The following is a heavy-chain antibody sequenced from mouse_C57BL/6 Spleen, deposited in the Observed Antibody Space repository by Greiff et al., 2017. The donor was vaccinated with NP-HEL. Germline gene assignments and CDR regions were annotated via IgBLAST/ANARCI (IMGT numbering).Heavy chain of an antibody. D-gene: IGHD2-5*01. J-gene: IGHJ2*01. CDR2: IDPANGNT. CDR1: GFNIKNTY. V-gene: IGHV14-3*01. CDR3: ASYYYSNPYFDY. Sequence: DVKLQESVAELVRPGASVKLSCTASGFNIKNTYMHWVKQRPEQGLEWIGRIDPANGNTKYAPKFQGKATITADTSSNTAYLQLSSLTSEDTAIYYCASYYYSNPYFDYWGQGTTLTVSS.